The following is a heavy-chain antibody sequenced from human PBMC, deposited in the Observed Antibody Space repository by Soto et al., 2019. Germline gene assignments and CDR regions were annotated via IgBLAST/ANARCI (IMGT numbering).Heavy chain of an antibody. D-gene: IGHD4-17*01. CDR1: GYTFTSYY. J-gene: IGHJ3*02. Sequence: GASVKVSCKASGYTFTSYYMHWVRQAPGQGLEWMGIINPSGGSTNYNPSLKSRVTISVDTSKNQFSLKLSSVTAADTAVYYCARLYGDYVGDNAFDIWGQGTMVTVSS. CDR3: ARLYGDYVGDNAFDI. V-gene: IGHV1-46*01. CDR2: INPSGGST.